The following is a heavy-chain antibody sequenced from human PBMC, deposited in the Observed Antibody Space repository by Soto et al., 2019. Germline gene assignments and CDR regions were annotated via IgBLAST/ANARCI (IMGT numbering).Heavy chain of an antibody. CDR1: GGSISRYY. V-gene: IGHV4-59*01. CDR2: IHYSGST. CDR3: ARLYYDTSGYLALFDY. D-gene: IGHD3-22*01. J-gene: IGHJ4*02. Sequence: PSETLSLTCTVSGGSISRYYWSWIRQSPGKGLEWIGYIHYSGSTNYNPSLKSRVTISLDTSNNQFSLKLSSVTAADTAVYFCARLYYDTSGYLALFDYWGQGTLVTVSS.